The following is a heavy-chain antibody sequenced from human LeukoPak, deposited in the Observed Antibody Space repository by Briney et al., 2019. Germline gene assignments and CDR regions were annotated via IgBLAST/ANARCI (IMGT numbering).Heavy chain of an antibody. D-gene: IGHD1-26*01. J-gene: IGHJ4*02. Sequence: SETLSLTCAVYGGSFSGYYWSWIRQPPGKGLEWIGYIYHSGSTYYNPSLKSRVTISVDRSKNQFSLKLSSVTAADTAVYYCASIVGATTDWGQGTLVTVSS. V-gene: IGHV4-34*01. CDR3: ASIVGATTD. CDR1: GGSFSGYY. CDR2: IYHSGST.